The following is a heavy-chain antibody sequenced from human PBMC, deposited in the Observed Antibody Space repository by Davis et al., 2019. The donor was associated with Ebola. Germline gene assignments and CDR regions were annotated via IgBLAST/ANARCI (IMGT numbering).Heavy chain of an antibody. CDR2: ISSGSHLM. V-gene: IGHV3-48*02. J-gene: IGHJ4*02. CDR1: GFNFGGYS. D-gene: IGHD3-10*01. Sequence: GASLKISCTTSGFNFGGYSMSWVRQAPGKGLEWISFISSGSHLMFYADSVKGRFIDSRDNPKNSLYLQMNSLRDEDTAVYSCARGVYGSGGDYFDFWGQGTLVTVSS. CDR3: ARGVYGSGGDYFDF.